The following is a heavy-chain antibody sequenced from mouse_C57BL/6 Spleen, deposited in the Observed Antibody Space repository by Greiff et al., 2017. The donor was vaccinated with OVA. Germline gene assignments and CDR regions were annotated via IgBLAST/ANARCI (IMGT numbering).Heavy chain of an antibody. CDR1: GYTFTSYW. J-gene: IGHJ4*01. Sequence: QVQLQQPGAELVQPGASVKLSCKASGYTFTSYWMHWVKQRPGRGLEWIGRIDTNSGGTKYNEKFKSKATLTVDKPSSTDYMQLSSLTSEDYAGYYCARTRYYSKFMDDWGQGTSVTVSS. D-gene: IGHD2-5*01. CDR3: ARTRYYSKFMDD. CDR2: IDTNSGGT. V-gene: IGHV1-72*01.